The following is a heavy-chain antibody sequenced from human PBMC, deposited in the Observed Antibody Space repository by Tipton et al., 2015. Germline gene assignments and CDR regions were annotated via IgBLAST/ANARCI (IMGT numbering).Heavy chain of an antibody. CDR1: GGRISRNY. V-gene: IGHV4-59*01. J-gene: IGHJ1*01. D-gene: IGHD4-17*01. CDR3: ARDGGYGDYADFHH. CDR2: IYYTGST. Sequence: LRLSCSVSGGRISRNYWNWIRQPPGKGLEWIGSIYYTGSTNYNPSLKTRVSISMETFRNQFSLQLTSVTAADTAVYYCARDGGYGDYADFHHWGQGTLVTVSS.